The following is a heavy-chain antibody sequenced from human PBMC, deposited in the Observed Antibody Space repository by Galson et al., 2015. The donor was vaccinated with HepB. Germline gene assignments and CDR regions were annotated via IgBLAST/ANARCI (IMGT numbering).Heavy chain of an antibody. CDR1: GFTFSTYW. D-gene: IGHD6-13*01. V-gene: IGHV3-7*01. CDR3: ARDLSLYSSSWDRYFDY. CDR2: INRDGSEK. J-gene: IGHJ4*02. Sequence: SLRLSCAASGFTFSTYWMSWFRQAPGKGLEWVANINRDGSEKNYVDSVKGRFTISRDNSKNTLYLQMNSLRAEDTAVYYCARDLSLYSSSWDRYFDYWGQGTLVTVSS.